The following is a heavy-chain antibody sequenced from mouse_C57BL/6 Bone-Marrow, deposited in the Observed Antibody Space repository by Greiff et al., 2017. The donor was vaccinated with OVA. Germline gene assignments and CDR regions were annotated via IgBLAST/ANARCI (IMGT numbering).Heavy chain of an antibody. CDR2: IDPSDSYT. Sequence: VQLQQSGAELVMPGASVKLSCKASGYTFTSYWMHWVKQRPGQGLEWIGEIDPSDSYTNSNQKFKGKSTLTVDKSSSTAYMQLSSLTSEDSAVYYCASEGDWYFDVWGTGTTVTVSS. CDR1: GYTFTSYW. CDR3: ASEGDWYFDV. J-gene: IGHJ1*03. V-gene: IGHV1-69*01.